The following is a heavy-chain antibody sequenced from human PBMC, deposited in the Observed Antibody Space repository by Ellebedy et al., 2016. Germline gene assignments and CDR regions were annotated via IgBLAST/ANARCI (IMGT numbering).Heavy chain of an antibody. CDR2: IYYSGST. Sequence: GSLRLSCTVSGGSISSSSYYWGWIRQPPGRGLEWIGSIYYSGSTYYNPSLKSRVTISVDTSKNQFSLKLSSVTAADTAVYYCARSYRSGTTDYWGQGTLVTVSS. D-gene: IGHD1-14*01. J-gene: IGHJ4*02. CDR3: ARSYRSGTTDY. V-gene: IGHV4-39*07. CDR1: GGSISSSSYY.